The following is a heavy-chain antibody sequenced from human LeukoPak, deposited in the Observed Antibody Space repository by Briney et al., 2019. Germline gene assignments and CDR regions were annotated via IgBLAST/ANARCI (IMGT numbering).Heavy chain of an antibody. J-gene: IGHJ5*02. CDR3: ARGLTSSGWFDP. CDR1: GYTFSDYY. CDR2: ISPYSGAT. Sequence: GASVKVSCKASGYTFSDYYIHWVRQAPGQGLEWMGWISPYSGATNYAQKFQGRVTMTRDTSISTAYMELSRLRSDDTAVYYCARGLTSSGWFDPWGQGTLVTVSS. D-gene: IGHD6-19*01. V-gene: IGHV1-2*02.